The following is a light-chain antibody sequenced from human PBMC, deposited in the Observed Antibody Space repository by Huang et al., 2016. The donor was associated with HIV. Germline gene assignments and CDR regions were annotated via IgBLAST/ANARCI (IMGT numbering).Light chain of an antibody. CDR1: QDISKS. CDR3: QQYVITPPWT. J-gene: IGKJ1*01. CDR2: AAS. V-gene: IGKV1-NL1*01. Sequence: DIQMTQSPSSLSASVGDRVTITCRASQDISKSLAWYQQKAGKAPKRLVYAASRLGGGVPSRFSGSGSGTDYTLTISSLQPEDFATYYCQQYVITPPWTFGQGTKVEVK.